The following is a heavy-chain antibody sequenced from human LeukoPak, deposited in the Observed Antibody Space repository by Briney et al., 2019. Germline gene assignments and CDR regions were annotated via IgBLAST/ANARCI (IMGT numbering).Heavy chain of an antibody. CDR2: ISGSGSST. CDR3: AAVDVDTAFP. V-gene: IGHV3-23*01. Sequence: PSETLSLTCTVSGASISSTTYYWGWIRQPPGKGLEWVSAISGSGSSTYYADSVKGRFTISRDNSKNTLYLQMNSLRAKDTAVYYCAAVDVDTAFPWGQGTLVTVSS. J-gene: IGHJ5*02. CDR1: GASISSTTYY. D-gene: IGHD5-18*01.